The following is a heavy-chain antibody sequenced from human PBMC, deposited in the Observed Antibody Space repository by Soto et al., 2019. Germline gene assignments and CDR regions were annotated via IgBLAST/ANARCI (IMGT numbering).Heavy chain of an antibody. J-gene: IGHJ4*02. CDR3: ARRGRYCSGRNSCYYYFDS. CDR1: GVSTSSSSHY. CDR2: INPSGST. D-gene: IGHD2-15*01. V-gene: IGHV4-39*07. Sequence: QLQLEESGPGLVKPAETLSLTCSVAGVSTSSSSHYWAWIRQAPGQGLEWIGEINPSGSTSNNPSLKSRVTLSIDTSKNQFSLRLSSVTAADMAVYYCARRGRYCSGRNSCYYYFDSWVQGTLVTVSA.